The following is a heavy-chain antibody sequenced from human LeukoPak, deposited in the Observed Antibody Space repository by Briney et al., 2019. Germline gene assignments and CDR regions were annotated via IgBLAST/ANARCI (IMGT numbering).Heavy chain of an antibody. D-gene: IGHD3-3*01. Sequence: SETLSLTCTVSSGSISSYYWSWIRQPPGKGLEWIGYIYYSGSSNYNPSLKSRVTMSVDMSKKEFSLGVSSVTAADTAVYYCARMEYYFDHWGQGTLVTVSS. CDR3: ARMEYYFDH. CDR1: SGSISSYY. J-gene: IGHJ4*02. V-gene: IGHV4-59*01. CDR2: IYYSGSS.